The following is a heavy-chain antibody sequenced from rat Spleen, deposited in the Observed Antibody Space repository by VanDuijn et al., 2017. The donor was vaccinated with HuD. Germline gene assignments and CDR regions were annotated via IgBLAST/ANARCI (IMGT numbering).Heavy chain of an antibody. Sequence: EVQLVESGGGLVQPGSPLKLSCAASGFTFSDYYMAWVRQAPKKGLEWVATINYDGSSTYYRDSVKGRFTISRDNAKSTLYLQMNSLRSEDTATYYCALRYYGYTYDWFAYWGQGTLVTVSS. CDR1: GFTFSDYY. V-gene: IGHV5-7*01. J-gene: IGHJ3*01. CDR3: ALRYYGYTYDWFAY. CDR2: INYDGSST. D-gene: IGHD1-9*01.